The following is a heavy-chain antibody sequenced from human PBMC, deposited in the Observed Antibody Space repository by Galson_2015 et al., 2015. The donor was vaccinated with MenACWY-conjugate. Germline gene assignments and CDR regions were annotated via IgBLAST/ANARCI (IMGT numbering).Heavy chain of an antibody. J-gene: IGHJ4*01. CDR2: IKSKPDGGAP. CDR1: EFTLSNAW. V-gene: IGHV3-15*01. Sequence: YLRVCGEGAEFTLSNAWMNWVSQAPGKGLEWGGSIKSKPDGGAPDYAAPVKGRFTISRDDSKNTLYLQMNSLKTEDTAVYYSTTLTMIIIHDYYWGHGTLVTVSS. CDR3: TTLTMIIIHDYY. D-gene: IGHD3-22*01.